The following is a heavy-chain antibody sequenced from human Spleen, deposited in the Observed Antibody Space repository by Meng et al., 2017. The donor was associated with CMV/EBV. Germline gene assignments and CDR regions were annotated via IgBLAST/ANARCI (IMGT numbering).Heavy chain of an antibody. D-gene: IGHD2-15*01. J-gene: IGHJ4*02. Sequence: GESLKISCAVSGFTFVSFGMHWVRQAPGKGLEWVAVISHDGRNSHYPDSVKGRFTISRDNSKNTLYLEMNSLKVEDTGVYYCAKSPRYCYGGDCYGTDLLLDYWGQGTLVTVSS. CDR1: GFTFVSFG. CDR2: ISHDGRNS. CDR3: AKSPRYCYGGDCYGTDLLLDY. V-gene: IGHV3-30*18.